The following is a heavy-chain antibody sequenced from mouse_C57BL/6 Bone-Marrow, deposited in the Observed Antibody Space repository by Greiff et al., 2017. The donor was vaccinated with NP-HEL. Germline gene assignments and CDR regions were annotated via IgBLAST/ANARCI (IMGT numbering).Heavy chain of an antibody. CDR2: IYPRSGNT. J-gene: IGHJ2*01. D-gene: IGHD1-1*01. Sequence: VKLVESGAELARPGASVKLSCKASGYTFTSYGISWVKQRTGQGLEWIGEIYPRSGNTYYNEKFKGKATLTADKSSSTAYMERRSMTSEDSAVYFCARAAYYYFDYWGQGTTLTVSS. CDR1: GYTFTSYG. V-gene: IGHV1-81*01. CDR3: ARAAYYYFDY.